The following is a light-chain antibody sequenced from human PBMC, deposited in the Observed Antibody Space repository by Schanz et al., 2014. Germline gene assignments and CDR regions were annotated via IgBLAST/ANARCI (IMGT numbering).Light chain of an antibody. CDR3: QQYKSYST. CDR1: QSVFYSPYNKTY. CDR2: WAS. Sequence: DIVMTQSPDSLAVSLGERATINCKSSQSVFYSPYNKTYLAWYQQKFGQPPKLLIYWASIRHSGVPDRFTGSGSGTDFTLTISSLQPDDFATYFCQQYKSYSTFGGGTKVEIK. V-gene: IGKV4-1*01. J-gene: IGKJ4*01.